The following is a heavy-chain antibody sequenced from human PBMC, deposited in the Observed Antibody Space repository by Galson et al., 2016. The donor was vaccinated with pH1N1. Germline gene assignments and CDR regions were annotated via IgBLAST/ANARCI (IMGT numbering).Heavy chain of an antibody. D-gene: IGHD5-24*01. CDR3: ARRIGGGYNIREFDY. J-gene: IGHJ4*02. CDR2: VYPPDSDT. Sequence: QSGAEVKKAGESLKISCKGSGYTFTTYWIAWVRQMPGKGLEWMGIVYPPDSDTRYSPSFEGQVTISADKSISTAYLQWSSLQASDTAVYYCARRIGGGYNIREFDYWGQGTQVTVPS. CDR1: GYTFTTYW. V-gene: IGHV5-51*03.